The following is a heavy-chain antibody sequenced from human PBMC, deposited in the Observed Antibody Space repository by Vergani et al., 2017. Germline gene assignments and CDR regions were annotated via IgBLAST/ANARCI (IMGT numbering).Heavy chain of an antibody. D-gene: IGHD2-15*01. CDR2: IYYSGST. CDR1: GGSISSYY. J-gene: IGHJ5*02. V-gene: IGHV4-59*01. CDR3: ARGGARYCSGGSCGNWFDP. Sequence: QVQLQESGPGLVKPSETLSLTCTVSGGSISSYYWSWIRQPPGKGLEWIGYIYYSGSTNYNPSLKSRVTISVETSKNQFALKLSSVTAADTAVYYCARGGARYCSGGSCGNWFDPWGQGTLVTVSS.